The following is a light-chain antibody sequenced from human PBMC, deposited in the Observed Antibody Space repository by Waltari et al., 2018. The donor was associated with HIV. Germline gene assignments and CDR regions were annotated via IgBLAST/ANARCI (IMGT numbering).Light chain of an antibody. CDR2: KDS. CDR3: QSADSTSTSWV. V-gene: IGLV3-25*03. J-gene: IGLJ3*02. Sequence: SYELTQPPSVSVSPGQTARITCSGDALPKKFAYWYQQKPGQAPVLGIYKDSERPSGFPERFSGSSSVTTVTLTISGVQAEDEAYYYCQSADSTSTSWVFGGGTKLTVL. CDR1: ALPKKF.